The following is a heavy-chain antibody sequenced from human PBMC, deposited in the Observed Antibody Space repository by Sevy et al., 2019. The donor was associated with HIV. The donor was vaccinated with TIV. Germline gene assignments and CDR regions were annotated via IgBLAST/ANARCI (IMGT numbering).Heavy chain of an antibody. Sequence: GSLRLSCAASGFTFSSYSMNWVRQAPGKGLEWVSSISSSSSYIYYSDSVKGRFTISRDNAKNSLYLQMNSLRAEDTAVYYCARLYCSSTSCYTTGHAFDIWGQGTMVTVSS. J-gene: IGHJ3*02. CDR1: GFTFSSYS. CDR2: ISSSSSYI. D-gene: IGHD2-2*02. CDR3: ARLYCSSTSCYTTGHAFDI. V-gene: IGHV3-21*01.